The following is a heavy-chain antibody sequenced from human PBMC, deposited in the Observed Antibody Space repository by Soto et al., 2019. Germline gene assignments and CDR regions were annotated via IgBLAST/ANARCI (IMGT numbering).Heavy chain of an antibody. CDR1: GFTFSSYG. Sequence: QVQLVESGGGVVQPGRSLRLSCAASGFTFSSYGMHWVRQAPGKGLERVAVIWYDGSNKYYADSVKGRVTISRDNSNKTLCLQMSGPGSKDTAVYYCARGYCSGGSCYRVYFDYWGQGTLVTVS. CDR2: IWYDGSNK. D-gene: IGHD2-15*01. V-gene: IGHV3-33*01. J-gene: IGHJ4*02. CDR3: ARGYCSGGSCYRVYFDY.